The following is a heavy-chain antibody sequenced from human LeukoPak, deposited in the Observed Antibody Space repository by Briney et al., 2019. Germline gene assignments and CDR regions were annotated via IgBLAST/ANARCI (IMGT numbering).Heavy chain of an antibody. D-gene: IGHD6-13*01. J-gene: IGHJ3*02. CDR1: GGSISSYY. V-gene: IGHV4-34*01. CDR3: ARRGRAAPSAAFDI. Sequence: SETLSLTCTVSGGSISSYYWSWIRQPPGKGLEWIGEINHSGSTNYNPSLKSRVTISVDTSKNQFSLKLSSVTAADTAVYYCARRGRAAPSAAFDIWGQGTMVTVSS. CDR2: INHSGST.